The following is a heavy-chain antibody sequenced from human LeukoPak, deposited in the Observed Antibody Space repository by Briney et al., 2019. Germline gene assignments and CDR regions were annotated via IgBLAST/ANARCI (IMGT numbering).Heavy chain of an antibody. CDR1: GYSFTSYW. V-gene: IGHV5-51*01. CDR3: ARLGYYDSSGYYPLYFQH. J-gene: IGHJ1*01. Sequence: GESLKISCKGSGYSFTSYWIGWVRQMHGKGLEWMGIIYPGDSDTRYSPSFQGQVTISADKSISTAYLQWSSLKASDTAMYYCARLGYYDSSGYYPLYFQHWGQGTLVTVSS. D-gene: IGHD3-22*01. CDR2: IYPGDSDT.